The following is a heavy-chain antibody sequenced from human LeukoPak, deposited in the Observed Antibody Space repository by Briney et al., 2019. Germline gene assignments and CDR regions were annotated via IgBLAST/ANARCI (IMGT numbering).Heavy chain of an antibody. J-gene: IGHJ4*02. CDR2: IRYDGSYK. Sequence: HTGGSLRLSCAASGFTFSSYGMHWVRQAPGKGLEWVAFIRYDGSYKYYADSVKGRFTISRDNSKNTLYLQMNSLRAEDTAVYYCANHCSGGSCYPYWGQGTLVTVS. CDR3: ANHCSGGSCYPY. V-gene: IGHV3-30*02. CDR1: GFTFSSYG. D-gene: IGHD2-15*01.